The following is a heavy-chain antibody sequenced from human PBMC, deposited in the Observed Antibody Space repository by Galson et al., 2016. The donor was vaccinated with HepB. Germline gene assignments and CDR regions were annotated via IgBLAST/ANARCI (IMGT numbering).Heavy chain of an antibody. V-gene: IGHV3-49*03. J-gene: IGHJ6*02. D-gene: IGHD6-13*01. CDR3: SREAYSSNWFRVDDYPNGMEV. CDR1: GFTFDIYS. Sequence: SLRLSCAASGFTFDIYSMHWFRQAPGKGLEWVSFIRSKDYGGTTEYAASVKGRFTISRDDPKRIAYLQMNSLKTEDTAVYYCSREAYSSNWFRVDDYPNGMEVWGQRTTVTV. CDR2: IRSKDYGGTT.